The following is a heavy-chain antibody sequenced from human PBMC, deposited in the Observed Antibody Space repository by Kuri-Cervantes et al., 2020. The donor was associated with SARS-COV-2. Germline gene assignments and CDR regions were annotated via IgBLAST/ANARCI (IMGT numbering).Heavy chain of an antibody. CDR2: ISYDGSNK. D-gene: IGHD2-2*01. J-gene: IGHJ6*02. CDR3: ARALTSGYYYYGMDV. CDR1: GFTFSNYG. Sequence: GGSLRLSCAASGFTFSNYGMHWVRQAPGKGLEWVAVISYDGSNKYYADSVKGRFTISRDNSKNTLHLQMNSLRAEDTAVYYCARALTSGYYYYGMDVWGQGTTVTVSS. V-gene: IGHV3-30*03.